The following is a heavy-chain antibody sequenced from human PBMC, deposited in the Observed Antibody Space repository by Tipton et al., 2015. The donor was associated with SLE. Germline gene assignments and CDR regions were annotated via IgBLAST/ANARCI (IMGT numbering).Heavy chain of an antibody. D-gene: IGHD4-17*01. CDR3: ARDLRLNHYMDV. Sequence: TLSLTCAVYGGSFSGYYLSWIRQPPGKGLEWIGEINHSGSTNYNPAIKSRVTISVDTSKNQFSLKLSSVTAADTAVYYCARDLRLNHYMDVWGKGTAVTVSS. CDR2: INHSGST. J-gene: IGHJ6*03. CDR1: GGSFSGYY. V-gene: IGHV4-34*01.